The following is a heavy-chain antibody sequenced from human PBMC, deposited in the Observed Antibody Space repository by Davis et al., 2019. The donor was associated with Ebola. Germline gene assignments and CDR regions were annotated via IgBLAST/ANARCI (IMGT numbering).Heavy chain of an antibody. Sequence: GESLKISCEASGFSFDAYAMHWVRQAPGKGLEWVSSIWYEGTDGNYADSVRGRFIISRDDSKNTLYLQMNNLRVEDTAIYYCAREEGSSRWQNNWFDYWGQGTLVTVSS. CDR3: AREEGSSRWQNNWFDY. J-gene: IGHJ5*01. CDR2: IWYEGTDG. D-gene: IGHD2-2*01. CDR1: GFSFDAYA. V-gene: IGHV3-33*08.